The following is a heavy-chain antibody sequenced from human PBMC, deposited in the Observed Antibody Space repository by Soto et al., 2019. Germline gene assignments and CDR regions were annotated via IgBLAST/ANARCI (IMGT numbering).Heavy chain of an antibody. CDR2: VYTSGYS. Sequence: VQLQESGPGLVKPSETLSLICTVSGGSISSDYLSWIRQPAGKGLEWIGRVYTSGYSNSNPSLKSGVTMSVDTSKMQFSLNLSSVTAADTAVYYCAREQTTAGTVNWFDPWGQGTLVTVSS. D-gene: IGHD6-13*01. CDR3: AREQTTAGTVNWFDP. J-gene: IGHJ5*02. CDR1: GGSISSDY. V-gene: IGHV4-4*07.